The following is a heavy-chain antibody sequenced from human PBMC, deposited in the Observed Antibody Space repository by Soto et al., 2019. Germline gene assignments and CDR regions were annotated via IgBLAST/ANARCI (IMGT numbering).Heavy chain of an antibody. CDR1: GFTFSSYW. CDR2: INSDGSST. J-gene: IGHJ6*02. V-gene: IGHV3-74*01. D-gene: IGHD6-13*01. Sequence: GGSLRLSCAASGFTFSSYWMHWVRQAPGKGLVWVSRINSDGSSTSYADSVKGRFTISRDNAKNTLYLQMNSLRAEDTAVYYCARDRFGSSWYNYYYYGMDVWGQGTTVTVSS. CDR3: ARDRFGSSWYNYYYYGMDV.